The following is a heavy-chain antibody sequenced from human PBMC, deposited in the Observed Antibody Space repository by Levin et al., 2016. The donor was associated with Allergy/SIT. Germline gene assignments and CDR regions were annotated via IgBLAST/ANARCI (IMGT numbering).Heavy chain of an antibody. CDR3: ARADATVVTGIGMDV. D-gene: IGHD4-23*01. V-gene: IGHV1-46*01. CDR2: INPSGGST. Sequence: ASVKVSCKASGYTFTSYYMHWVRQAPGQGLEWMGIINPSGGSTSYAQKFQGRVTMTRDTSTSTVYMELSSLRSEDTAVYYCARADATVVTGIGMDVWGQGTTVTVSS. J-gene: IGHJ6*02. CDR1: GYTFTSYY.